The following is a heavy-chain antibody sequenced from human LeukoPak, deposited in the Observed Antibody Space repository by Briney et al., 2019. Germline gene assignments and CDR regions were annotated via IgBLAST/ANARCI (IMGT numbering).Heavy chain of an antibody. Sequence: PSETLSLTCAVYGGSFSGYYWSWIRQPPGKGLEWIGEINHSGSTNYNPSLKSRVTISVDTSKNQFSLKLSSVTAADTAVYYCARGRITYYYGSGSYYGVWFDPWGQGTLVTVSS. CDR2: INHSGST. CDR1: GGSFSGYY. CDR3: ARGRITYYYGSGSYYGVWFDP. V-gene: IGHV4-34*01. D-gene: IGHD3-10*01. J-gene: IGHJ5*02.